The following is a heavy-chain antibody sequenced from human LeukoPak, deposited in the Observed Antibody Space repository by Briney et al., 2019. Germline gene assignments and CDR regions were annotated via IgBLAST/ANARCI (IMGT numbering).Heavy chain of an antibody. Sequence: PESLSLTCTVSGDTISSSRFFWAWIRQPPGKGLEWIAGQADRGSHKYSPSFQSRVSISTDTAKNQLSLNLKSVTAADTAVYYCARDANYRDRSGYPYPFDFWGQGILVTFSS. J-gene: IGHJ4*02. CDR3: ARDANYRDRSGYPYPFDF. V-gene: IGHV4-39*02. CDR2: QADRGSH. CDR1: GDTISSSRFF. D-gene: IGHD6-19*01.